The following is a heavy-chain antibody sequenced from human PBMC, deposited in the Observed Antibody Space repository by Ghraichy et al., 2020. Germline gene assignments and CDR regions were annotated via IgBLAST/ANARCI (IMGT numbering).Heavy chain of an antibody. J-gene: IGHJ3*02. CDR1: GFNVKNYA. D-gene: IGHD6-19*01. CDR3: AKGRISDVALAGHAFDI. CDR2: TSRSGGVT. V-gene: IGHV3-23*01. Sequence: GESLNISCVASGFNVKNYAMTWVRQAPWKGLEWVSSTSRSGGVTDYADSVKGRFSVSRDTSKNTLDVQMNSLRVEDTAVYFCAKGRISDVALAGHAFDIWGQGTMVTVSS.